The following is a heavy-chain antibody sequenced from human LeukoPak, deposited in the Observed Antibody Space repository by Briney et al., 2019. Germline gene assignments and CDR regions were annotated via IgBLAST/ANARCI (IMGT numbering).Heavy chain of an antibody. Sequence: PGGSLRLSCAASGFTFSSYAMHWVRQAPGKGLEWVAVISYDGSNKYYADSVKGRFTISRDNAKNSLYLQMNSLRAEDTAVYYCARGSYGIVVVVSAYFDYWGQGTLVTVSS. D-gene: IGHD3-22*01. J-gene: IGHJ4*02. CDR1: GFTFSSYA. V-gene: IGHV3-30-3*01. CDR2: ISYDGSNK. CDR3: ARGSYGIVVVVSAYFDY.